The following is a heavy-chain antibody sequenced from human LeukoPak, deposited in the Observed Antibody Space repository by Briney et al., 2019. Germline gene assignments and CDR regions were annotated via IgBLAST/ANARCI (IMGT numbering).Heavy chain of an antibody. CDR3: ARYCGGDCYGMDV. CDR2: IKQDGSEK. D-gene: IGHD2-21*02. CDR1: VFTFSSYW. Sequence: GGSLRLSCTASVFTFSSYWMSWVRQAPGKGLEWVANIKQDGSEKDYVDSVKGRFTISRDNPKNSLYLQMNSLRAEDTAVYYCARYCGGDCYGMDVWGQGTTVTVSS. V-gene: IGHV3-7*01. J-gene: IGHJ6*02.